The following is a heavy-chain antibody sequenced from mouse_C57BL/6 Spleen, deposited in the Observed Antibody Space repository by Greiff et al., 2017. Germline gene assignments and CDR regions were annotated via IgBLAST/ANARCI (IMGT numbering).Heavy chain of an antibody. Sequence: VQLQQPGTELVKPGASVKLSCKASGYTFTSYWMHWVKQRPGQGLEWIGNINPSNGGTNYNEKFKSKATLTVDKSSSTAYMQLSSLTSEDSAVYYCARFDGGVVAPFDYWGQGTTLTVSS. J-gene: IGHJ2*01. D-gene: IGHD1-1*01. CDR2: INPSNGGT. V-gene: IGHV1-53*01. CDR1: GYTFTSYW. CDR3: ARFDGGVVAPFDY.